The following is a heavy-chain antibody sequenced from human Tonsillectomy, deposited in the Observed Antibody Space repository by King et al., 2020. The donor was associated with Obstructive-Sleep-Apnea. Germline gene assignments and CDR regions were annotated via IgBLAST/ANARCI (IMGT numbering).Heavy chain of an antibody. Sequence: VQLVESGGGLVQPGGSLILSCAASGFTFRDYAMHWVRLDPGKGLELVSAISSNGGSTNYANFVKGRFTISRNNSKNTRYLQLGGLRDEDMVLNYCARVAGTTYYYDSSGYYEEWGQGTKVTVSS. CDR2: ISSNGGST. D-gene: IGHD3-22*01. V-gene: IGHV3-64*01. J-gene: IGHJ3*01. CDR1: GFTFRDYA. CDR3: ARVAGTTYYYDSSGYYEE.